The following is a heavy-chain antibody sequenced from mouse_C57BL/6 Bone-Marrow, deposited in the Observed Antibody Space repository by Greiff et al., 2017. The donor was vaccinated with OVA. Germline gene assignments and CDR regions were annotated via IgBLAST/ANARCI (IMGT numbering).Heavy chain of an antibody. CDR3: ARSAYYYGSSYGFAY. D-gene: IGHD1-1*01. CDR2: INPYNGGT. Sequence: DVKLQESGPVLVKPGASVKMSCKASGYTFTDYYMNWVKQSHGKSLEWIGVINPYNGGTSYNQKFKGKATLTVDKSSSTAYMELNSLTSEDSAVYYCARSAYYYGSSYGFAYWGQGTLVTVSA. V-gene: IGHV1-19*01. J-gene: IGHJ3*01. CDR1: GYTFTDYY.